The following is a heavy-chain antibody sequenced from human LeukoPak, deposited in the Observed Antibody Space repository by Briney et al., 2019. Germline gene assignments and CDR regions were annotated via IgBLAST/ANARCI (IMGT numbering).Heavy chain of an antibody. V-gene: IGHV4-28*01. J-gene: IGHJ5*02. CDR2: IYYSGST. Sequence: SGTLSLTCAVSGYSISSSNWWGWIRQPPGKGLEWIGYIYYSGSTYYNPSLKSRVTMSVDTSKNQFSLKLSSVTAVDTAVYYCARLHVVPAASWFDPWGQGTLVSVSS. CDR3: ARLHVVPAASWFDP. D-gene: IGHD2-2*01. CDR1: GYSISSSNW.